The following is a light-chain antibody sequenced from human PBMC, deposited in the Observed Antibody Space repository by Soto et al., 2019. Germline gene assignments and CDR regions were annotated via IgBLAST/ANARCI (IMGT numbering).Light chain of an antibody. Sequence: QSVLTQPPSVSGAPGQRVTISCTGSSSNIGAGYDVPWYQQLPRTAPKLLIFGNSNRPSGVPDRFSGYKSGTSASLAITGLQAEDEADYYCQSYDSSLSVWVFGGGTKLTVL. CDR3: QSYDSSLSVWV. J-gene: IGLJ3*02. CDR2: GNS. V-gene: IGLV1-40*01. CDR1: SSNIGAGYD.